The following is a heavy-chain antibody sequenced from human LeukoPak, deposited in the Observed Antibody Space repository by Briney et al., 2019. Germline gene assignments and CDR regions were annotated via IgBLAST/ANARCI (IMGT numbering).Heavy chain of an antibody. CDR1: GFTFSSHF. CDR3: TRTNYPD. Sequence: GGSLRLSCAASGFTFSSHFMNWVRQAPGKGLGWVSSISGSGSYIYYAESVKGRFTISRDNAKKSLYLQMNSLKAEDTAIYYCTRTNYPDWGQGTLVTVSS. CDR2: ISGSGSYI. D-gene: IGHD4/OR15-4a*01. J-gene: IGHJ4*02. V-gene: IGHV3-21*01.